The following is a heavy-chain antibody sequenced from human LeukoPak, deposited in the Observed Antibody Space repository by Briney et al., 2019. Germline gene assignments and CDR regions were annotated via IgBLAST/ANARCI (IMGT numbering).Heavy chain of an antibody. D-gene: IGHD3-3*01. Sequence: PGGSLRLSCAASGFTFSSYAMGWVRQAPGKGLEWVSAISGSGGSTYYADSVKGRFTISRDNSKNTLYLQMNSLRAEDTAVYYCAAGIGSYYYYMDVWGKGTTVTVSS. CDR2: ISGSGGST. V-gene: IGHV3-23*01. CDR1: GFTFSSYA. J-gene: IGHJ6*03. CDR3: AAGIGSYYYYMDV.